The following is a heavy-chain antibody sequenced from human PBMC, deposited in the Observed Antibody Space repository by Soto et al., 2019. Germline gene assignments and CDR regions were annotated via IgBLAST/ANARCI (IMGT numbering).Heavy chain of an antibody. J-gene: IGHJ6*02. CDR1: GFTLSNVG. D-gene: IGHD3-16*01. Sequence: QVQLVESGGGVVQPGGSLRLSCTASGFTLSNVGMHWVRQAPGKGLEWVAIIWYDGSKQVYGDSVKGRFTISRDTSKNTLYLQMNNVIAEVTAVYYCAGDELMIGGVRYGMEGWGQGNTVTVSS. V-gene: IGHV3-33*01. CDR2: IWYDGSKQ. CDR3: AGDELMIGGVRYGMEG.